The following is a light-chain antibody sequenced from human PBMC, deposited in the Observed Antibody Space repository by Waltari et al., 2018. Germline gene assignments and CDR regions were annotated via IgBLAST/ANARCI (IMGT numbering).Light chain of an antibody. V-gene: IGKV3-11*01. CDR2: NSS. CDR3: QHRDNWLFT. CDR1: QSIQTF. Sequence: EIVLTQAPATLSFSPGDRATLSCRASQSIQTFLAWYQQKPGQAPRLLIYNSSLRASGVPVRFSGSGSGTDFTLTISHLEPEDFAFYFCQHRDNWLFTFGPGTKVDIK. J-gene: IGKJ3*01.